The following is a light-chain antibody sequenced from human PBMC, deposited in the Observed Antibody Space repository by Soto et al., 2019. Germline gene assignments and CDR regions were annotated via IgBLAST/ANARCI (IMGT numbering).Light chain of an antibody. CDR1: QGISSY. CDR2: AAS. CDR3: QQLNSYPRVT. J-gene: IGKJ3*01. Sequence: DIKLTQSPSFVSASVGDRVTITCRASQGISSYLAWYQQKPGKAPKLLIYAASTLQSGVPSRFSGSGSGTEFTLTISSLQPEDFATYYCQQLNSYPRVTFGSGTKVDIK. V-gene: IGKV1-9*01.